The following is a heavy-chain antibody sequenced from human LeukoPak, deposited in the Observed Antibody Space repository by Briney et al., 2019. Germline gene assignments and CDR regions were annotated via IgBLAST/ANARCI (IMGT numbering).Heavy chain of an antibody. CDR2: IVVGSGNT. CDR3: ARDHPKSGGWYANPGWDFDY. V-gene: IGHV1-58*02. Sequence: ASVKVSCKASGFTFTSSAMQWVRQARGQRLEWIGWIVVGSGNTNYAQKFQERVTITRDMSTSTAYMELSSLRSDDTAVYYCARDHPKSGGWYANPGWDFDYWGQGTLVTVSS. J-gene: IGHJ4*02. CDR1: GFTFTSSA. D-gene: IGHD2-15*01.